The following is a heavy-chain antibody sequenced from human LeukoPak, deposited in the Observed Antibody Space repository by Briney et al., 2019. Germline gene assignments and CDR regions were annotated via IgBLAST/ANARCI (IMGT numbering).Heavy chain of an antibody. CDR1: GFTFSSYD. CDR2: IGTVGDT. V-gene: IGHV3-13*01. J-gene: IGHJ6*02. D-gene: IGHD5-24*01. CDR3: ARAPRWLQNSYYGMDV. Sequence: GGSLRLSCAASGFTFSSYDMHWVRQVIGKGLGWVSAIGTVGDTYYLGSVKGRFTISRENARNSLYLQMNSLRAGDTAVYYCARAPRWLQNSYYGMDVWGQGTTVTVSS.